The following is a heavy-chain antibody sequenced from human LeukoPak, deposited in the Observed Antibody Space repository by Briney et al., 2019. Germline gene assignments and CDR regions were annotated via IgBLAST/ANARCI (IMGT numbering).Heavy chain of an antibody. CDR3: LRGDRRDY. J-gene: IGHJ4*02. CDR1: GFTFSSYG. V-gene: IGHV3-21*06. Sequence: GGSLRLSCAASGFTFSSYGMSWGRQAPGKGLEWVSSIDSSGGYMFYADSVKGRFIISRDNAKDSLYLQMNSLRVEDTAVYYCLRGDRRDYWGQGTLVTVSS. CDR2: IDSSGGYM.